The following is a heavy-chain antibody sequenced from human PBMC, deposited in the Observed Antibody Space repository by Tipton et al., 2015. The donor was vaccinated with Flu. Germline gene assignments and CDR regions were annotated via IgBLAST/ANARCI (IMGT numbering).Heavy chain of an antibody. CDR2: VHYSGST. J-gene: IGHJ4*02. CDR1: GGSISSSRYY. Sequence: TLSLTCTVSGGSISSSRYYWGWIRQPPGMGLEWIGSVHYSGSTYQNPSLESRVTISVDTSKNQFSLKLSSVTAADTAVYFCAREGRNSGGLDYWGQGTLVTVSS. V-gene: IGHV4-39*07. CDR3: AREGRNSGGLDY. D-gene: IGHD1-26*01.